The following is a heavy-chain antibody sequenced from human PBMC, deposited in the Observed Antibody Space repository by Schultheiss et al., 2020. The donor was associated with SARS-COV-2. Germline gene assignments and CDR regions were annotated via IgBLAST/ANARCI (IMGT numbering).Heavy chain of an antibody. CDR1: GYTFTSYD. CDR3: ARGDDYNNPYYYYGMDV. D-gene: IGHD4-11*01. Sequence: ASVKVSCKASGYTFTSYDINWVRQATGQGLEWMGWMNPNSGNTGYAQKFQGRVTMTRNTSISTAYMELSSLRSEDTAVYYCARGDDYNNPYYYYGMDVWGQGTTVTVSS. J-gene: IGHJ6*02. V-gene: IGHV1-8*01. CDR2: MNPNSGNT.